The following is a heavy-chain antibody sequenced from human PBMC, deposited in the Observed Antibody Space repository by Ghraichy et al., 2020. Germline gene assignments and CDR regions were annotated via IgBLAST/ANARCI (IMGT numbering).Heavy chain of an antibody. Sequence: GESLNISCAASGFTFSSYWMSWVRQAPGKGLEWVANIKQDGSEKYYVDSVKGRFTISRDNAKNSLYLQMNSLRAEDTAVYYCATAYDSEGYYYYYYGMDVWGQGTTVTVSS. CDR1: GFTFSSYW. J-gene: IGHJ6*02. D-gene: IGHD3-3*01. V-gene: IGHV3-7*01. CDR3: ATAYDSEGYYYYYYGMDV. CDR2: IKQDGSEK.